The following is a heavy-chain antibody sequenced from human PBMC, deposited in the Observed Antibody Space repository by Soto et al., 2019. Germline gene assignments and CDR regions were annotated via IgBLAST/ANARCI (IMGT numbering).Heavy chain of an antibody. D-gene: IGHD6-19*01. CDR1: GGSLSSLY. CDR3: ARGGWSVDS. Sequence: PSETLSLTCTVSGGSLSSLYLSWIRQPPGKGLEWVGYIYYNGNTDYNPSLKSRVTMSVDTSKNQFSLKLTSVTAADTAVYLCARGGWSVDSWGRGILVTVSS. J-gene: IGHJ5*01. CDR2: IYYNGNT. V-gene: IGHV4-59*11.